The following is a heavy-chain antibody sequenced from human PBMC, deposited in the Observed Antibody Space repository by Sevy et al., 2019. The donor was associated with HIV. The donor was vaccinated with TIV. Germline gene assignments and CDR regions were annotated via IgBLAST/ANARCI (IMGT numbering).Heavy chain of an antibody. Sequence: GGSLRLSCAASGFVVSDNHMNWVRQAPGKGLEWVSVINKDDRTFYIDSVKGRFTISRDNSRNILYLQMNGLRAEDTAIYYCGTNSHKWGEDGFDIWGQGTMVTVSS. CDR1: GFVVSDNH. D-gene: IGHD1-26*01. J-gene: IGHJ3*02. V-gene: IGHV3-53*01. CDR3: GTNSHKWGEDGFDI. CDR2: INKDDRT.